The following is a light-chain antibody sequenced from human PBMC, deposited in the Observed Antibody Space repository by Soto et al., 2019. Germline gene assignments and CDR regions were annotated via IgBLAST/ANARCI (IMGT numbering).Light chain of an antibody. J-gene: IGKJ1*01. CDR2: GAS. CDR1: QNITSN. CDR3: QQYNNWPPGT. V-gene: IGKV3-15*01. Sequence: EIVMTQSPATLSVSPGERATLSFRASQNITSNLAWYQQKPGLAPRLLIYGASTRATGIPARFSGSGFGTEFTLSISSLQSEDFAVYYCQQYNNWPPGTFGQGTKVDIK.